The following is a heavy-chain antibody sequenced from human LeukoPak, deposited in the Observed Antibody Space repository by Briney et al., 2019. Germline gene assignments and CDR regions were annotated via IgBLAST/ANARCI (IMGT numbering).Heavy chain of an antibody. CDR1: GGSISTITYY. D-gene: IGHD1-7*01. CDR3: ARLYGNYQNYFDY. Sequence: PSATLSLTCTVSGGSISTITYYWGWIRQPPGKGLEWVGHMYYRGNTFYNPSLKSRVTISVDTSKNQFSLKLRSVTAADTAVYYCARLYGNYQNYFDYWGQGTLVTVSS. J-gene: IGHJ4*02. CDR2: MYYRGNT. V-gene: IGHV4-39*07.